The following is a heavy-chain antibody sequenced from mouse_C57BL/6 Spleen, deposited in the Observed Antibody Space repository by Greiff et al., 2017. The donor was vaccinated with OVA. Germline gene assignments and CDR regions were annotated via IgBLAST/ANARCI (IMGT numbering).Heavy chain of an antibody. CDR3: ARERAIYFYFDY. D-gene: IGHD2-1*01. J-gene: IGHJ2*01. CDR1: GYTFTSYW. CDR2: INPSNGGT. V-gene: IGHV1-53*01. Sequence: QVHVKQPGTELVKPGASVKLSCKASGYTFTSYWMHWVKQRPGQGLEWIGNINPSNGGTNYNEKFKSKATLTVDKSSSTAYMQLSSLTSEDSAVYYCARERAIYFYFDYWGQGTTLTVSS.